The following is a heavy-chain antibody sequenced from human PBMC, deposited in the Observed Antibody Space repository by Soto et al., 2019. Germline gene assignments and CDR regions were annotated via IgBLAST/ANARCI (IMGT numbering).Heavy chain of an antibody. CDR2: IYHSGST. V-gene: IGHV4-59*12. CDR3: VRVPDY. CDR1: GGSISTDY. Sequence: SETLSLTCPVSGGSISTDYWSWIRQSPWRGLEWIGYIYHSGSTYYNPSLKSRVTISIDRSKNQFSLKLSSVTAADTAVYYCVRVPDYWGQGILVTVSS. D-gene: IGHD2-2*01. J-gene: IGHJ4*02.